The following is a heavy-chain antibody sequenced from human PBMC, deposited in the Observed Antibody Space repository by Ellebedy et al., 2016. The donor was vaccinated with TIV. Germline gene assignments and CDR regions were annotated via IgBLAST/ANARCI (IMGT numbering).Heavy chain of an antibody. J-gene: IGHJ4*02. CDR3: ATDYYGDYSLGY. Sequence: GESLKLSCAVSGLKFPDYGMSWVRQAPGKGLEWVAGINWNGVSTAYADSVKGRFTISRDDAKNSLYLQMNSLRAEDTALYYCATDYYGDYSLGYWGQGTLVTVSS. CDR1: GLKFPDYG. V-gene: IGHV3-20*04. D-gene: IGHD4-17*01. CDR2: INWNGVST.